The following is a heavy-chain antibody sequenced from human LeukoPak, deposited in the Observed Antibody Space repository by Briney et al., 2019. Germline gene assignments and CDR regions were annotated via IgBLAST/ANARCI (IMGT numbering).Heavy chain of an antibody. J-gene: IGHJ4*02. Sequence: ASVKVSCKASGYTFTSYGISWVRQAPGQGLERMGWISAYNGNTNYAQKLQGRVTMTTDTSTSTAYMELRSLRSDDTAVYYCARDVGNYYDSSGYLPFDYWGQGTLVTVSS. CDR3: ARDVGNYYDSSGYLPFDY. V-gene: IGHV1-18*01. CDR2: ISAYNGNT. CDR1: GYTFTSYG. D-gene: IGHD3-22*01.